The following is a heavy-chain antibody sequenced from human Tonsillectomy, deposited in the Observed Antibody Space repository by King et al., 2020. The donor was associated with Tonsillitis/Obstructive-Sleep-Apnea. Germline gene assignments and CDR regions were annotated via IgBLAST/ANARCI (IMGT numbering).Heavy chain of an antibody. Sequence: VQLVESGGGLVQPGGSLRLSCAASGFTFSSYDMHWVRQPTGKGLEWVSAIGTAGDTYYADSVKGRFTISRENAQNSLYLQMNSLRAGDTAVYYCARGGYCSGVICCSPDAFDIWGQGTVVTVSS. D-gene: IGHD2-15*01. CDR2: IGTAGDT. CDR3: ARGGYCSGVICCSPDAFDI. V-gene: IGHV3-13*01. J-gene: IGHJ3*02. CDR1: GFTFSSYD.